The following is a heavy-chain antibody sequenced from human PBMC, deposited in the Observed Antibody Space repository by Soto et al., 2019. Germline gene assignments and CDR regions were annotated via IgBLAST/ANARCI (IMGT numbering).Heavy chain of an antibody. J-gene: IGHJ6*02. V-gene: IGHV3-9*01. CDR2: ISWNSGSI. D-gene: IGHD2-15*01. CDR3: AEDKHYSYSTYDYYYYGMDV. CDR1: GFTFDDYA. Sequence: GGSLRLSCAASGFTFDDYAMHWVRQAPGKGLEWVSGISWNSGSIGYADSVKGRFTISRDNAKNSLYLQMNSLRAEDTALYYFAEDKHYSYSTYDYYYYGMDVWGQGTTVTVSS.